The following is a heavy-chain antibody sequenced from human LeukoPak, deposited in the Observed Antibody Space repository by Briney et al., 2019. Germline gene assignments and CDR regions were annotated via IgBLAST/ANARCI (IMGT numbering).Heavy chain of an antibody. V-gene: IGHV3-30*02. D-gene: IGHD6-19*01. CDR3: ARVMGVVGTRRYYFGF. Sequence: PAGSLRFSGAASGFTFSTDGMDWVRQAPGKGLEGVAFIRYDGSDESYADSVKVRFTISRYNSKNTMYLQMNSLKAEDTSVYYGARVMGVVGTRRYYFGFWGQGTLVSVSS. J-gene: IGHJ4*02. CDR1: GFTFSTDG. CDR2: IRYDGSDE.